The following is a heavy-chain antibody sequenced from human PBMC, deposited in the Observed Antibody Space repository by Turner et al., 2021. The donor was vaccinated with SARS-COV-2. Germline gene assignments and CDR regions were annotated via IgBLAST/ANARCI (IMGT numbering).Heavy chain of an antibody. D-gene: IGHD3-3*01. J-gene: IGHJ6*02. CDR3: ARDLMEVGGMDV. CDR2: IYSGGST. CDR1: GVTVSRNY. V-gene: IGHV3-66*01. Sequence: EVQLVESGGGLVQPGGSLRLSCAASGVTVSRNYMNWVRQAPGKGLEWVSVIYSGGSTYYADSVKGRFTISRDNSKNTLYLQMNSLRAEDTAVYYCARDLMEVGGMDVWGQGTTVTVSS.